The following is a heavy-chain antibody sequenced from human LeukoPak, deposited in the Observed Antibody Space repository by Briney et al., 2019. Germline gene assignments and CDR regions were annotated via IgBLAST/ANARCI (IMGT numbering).Heavy chain of an antibody. CDR2: IKEEGSER. CDR1: GFTFSVSW. D-gene: IGHD4-17*01. J-gene: IGHJ2*01. V-gene: IGHV3-7*01. CDR3: ARENYDDYIFSYFDL. Sequence: PGGSLRLSCAASGFTFSVSWMSWVRQAPGKGLEWVASIKEEGSERSYVDPVKVRFPISRDNPKNSLYLQMNTLRAEDTALYYCARENYDDYIFSYFDLWGRGTLVTVSS.